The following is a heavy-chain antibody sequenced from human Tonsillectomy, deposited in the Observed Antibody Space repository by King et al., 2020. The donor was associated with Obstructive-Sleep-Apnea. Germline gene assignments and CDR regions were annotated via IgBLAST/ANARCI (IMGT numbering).Heavy chain of an antibody. J-gene: IGHJ3*02. V-gene: IGHV3-33*01. Sequence: VQLVESGGGVVQPGRSLRLSCAASGFTFSSYGMHWVRQAPGKGLEWVAVIWYDGSNKYYADSVKGRFTISRDNSKNTLCLQMNSLRAEDTAVYYCARDSGYDSSAPDAFDIWGQGTMVTVSS. CDR1: GFTFSSYG. D-gene: IGHD3-22*01. CDR3: ARDSGYDSSAPDAFDI. CDR2: IWYDGSNK.